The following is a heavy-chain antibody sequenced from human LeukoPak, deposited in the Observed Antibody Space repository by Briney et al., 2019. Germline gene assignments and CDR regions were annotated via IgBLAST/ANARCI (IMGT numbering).Heavy chain of an antibody. CDR2: INHSGRT. CDR3: ARATDYDKNAYYHHYLDP. CDR1: GGSFSGYY. V-gene: IGHV4-34*01. J-gene: IGHJ5*02. Sequence: PSETLSLTCVVSGGSFSGYYWTWIRQPPGKGLEWIGEINHSGRTTYNSSLKSRVTISVDTSKDQFSLRLTSVTAADTAVYYCARATDYDKNAYYHHYLDPWDQGALVTVSS. D-gene: IGHD3-22*01.